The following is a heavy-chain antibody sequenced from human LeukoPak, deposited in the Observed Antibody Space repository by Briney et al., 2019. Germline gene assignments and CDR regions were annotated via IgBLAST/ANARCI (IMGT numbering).Heavy chain of an antibody. V-gene: IGHV3-64D*09. CDR3: VRPQSSYFDY. J-gene: IGHJ4*02. CDR1: GFTFSTYA. CDR2: ISGYGGNT. Sequence: GGSLRLSCSASGFTFSTYAMHWVRQAPGKGLEYVSSISGYGGNTYYADSVKGRFTISRDNSKNTLYLQLSSLRAEDTAFYCCVRPQSSYFDYWGQGTLVTVSS.